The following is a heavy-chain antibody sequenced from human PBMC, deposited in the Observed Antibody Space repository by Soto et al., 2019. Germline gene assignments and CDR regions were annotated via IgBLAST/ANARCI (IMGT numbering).Heavy chain of an antibody. V-gene: IGHV3-30-3*01. Sequence: QVQLVESGGGVVQPGRSLRLSCAASGFTFSSYAMHWVRQAPGKGLEWVAVISYDGSNKYYADSVKGRFTISRDNSKNTLYLQMNSVRAEDTAVYYCARARGSYCCHYYYGMDVWGQGTKVTVSS. D-gene: IGHD1-26*01. CDR1: GFTFSSYA. CDR3: ARARGSYCCHYYYGMDV. J-gene: IGHJ6*02. CDR2: ISYDGSNK.